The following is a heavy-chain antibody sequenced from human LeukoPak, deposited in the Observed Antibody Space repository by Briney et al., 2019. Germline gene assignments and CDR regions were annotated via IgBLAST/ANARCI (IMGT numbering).Heavy chain of an antibody. CDR3: AREDMYCSGGSCHFFDY. CDR1: GGSISSSNW. Sequence: SEILSLTCAVSGGSISSSNWWSWVRQPPGKGLEWIGEIYHSGSTNYNPSLKSRVTISVDKSKNQFSLKLSSVTAADTAVYYCAREDMYCSGGSCHFFDYWGQGTLVTVSS. D-gene: IGHD2-15*01. CDR2: IYHSGST. J-gene: IGHJ4*02. V-gene: IGHV4-4*02.